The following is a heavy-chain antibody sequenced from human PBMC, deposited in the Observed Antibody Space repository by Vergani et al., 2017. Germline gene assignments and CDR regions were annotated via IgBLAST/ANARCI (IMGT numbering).Heavy chain of an antibody. CDR2: LSTTGGA. Sequence: QVQLQESGPGLVKPSETLSLTCHVFGVSVTDYNCNWIRQAPGKGLEWIGSLSTTGGATHASHNPSLKSRVSISVDTSKNHFSLRLSSVTAADTAVYYCARHLRGYSYGVFDYWGQGREVTVSS. CDR3: ARHLRGYSYGVFDY. CDR1: GVSVTDYN. V-gene: IGHV4-4*09. J-gene: IGHJ4*02. D-gene: IGHD5-18*01.